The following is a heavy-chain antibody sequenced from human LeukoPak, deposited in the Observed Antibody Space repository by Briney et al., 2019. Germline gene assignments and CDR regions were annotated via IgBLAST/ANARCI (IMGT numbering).Heavy chain of an antibody. D-gene: IGHD3-3*01. CDR3: TAKHDFWSGLFDY. CDR2: IKSKTDGGTT. V-gene: IGHV3-15*01. J-gene: IGHJ4*02. Sequence: GGSLRLSCAASGFTFSRYSMNWVRQAPGKGLEWVGRIKSKTDGGTTDYAAPVKGRFTISRDDSKNTLYLQMNSLKTEDTAVYYCTAKHDFWSGLFDYWGQGTLVTVSS. CDR1: GFTFSRYS.